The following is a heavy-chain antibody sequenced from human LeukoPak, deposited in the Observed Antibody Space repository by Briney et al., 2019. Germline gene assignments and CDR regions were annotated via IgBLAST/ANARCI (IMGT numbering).Heavy chain of an antibody. CDR1: GFIFSNVW. CDR3: ARDSGHDAFDI. Sequence: GGSLRLSCAASGFIFSNVWMTWVRQAPGKGLEWVSVIYRSGSTYYADSVKGRFTISRDNSKNTLYLQMNRLRAEDTAVYYCARDSGHDAFDIWGQGTMVTVSS. J-gene: IGHJ3*02. V-gene: IGHV3-53*01. CDR2: IYRSGST.